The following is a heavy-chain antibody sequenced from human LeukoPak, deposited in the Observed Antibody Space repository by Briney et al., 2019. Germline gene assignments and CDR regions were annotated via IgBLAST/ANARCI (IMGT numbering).Heavy chain of an antibody. CDR3: ARHIARYYYGSGSRYFDY. J-gene: IGHJ4*02. CDR1: GFTFSRYS. CDR2: ISISSNYI. V-gene: IGHV3-21*01. Sequence: PGGSLRLSCAASGFTFSRYSMNWVRQAPGKGLEWVSSISISSNYIYYPDSLKGRFTISRDNAKNSLYLQMNSLRAEDTAVYYCARHIARYYYGSGSRYFDYWGQGTLVTVSS. D-gene: IGHD3-10*01.